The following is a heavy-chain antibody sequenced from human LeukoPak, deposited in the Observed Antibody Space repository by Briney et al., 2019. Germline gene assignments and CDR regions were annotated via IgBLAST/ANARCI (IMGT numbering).Heavy chain of an antibody. Sequence: GASVKVSCKVPGYTLTELSMHWVRQAPGKGLEWMGGFDPEDGETIYAQKFQGRVTMTEDTSTDTAYMELSSLRSEDTAVCYCATAKQPEYYNSSGYYYSFDYWGQGTLVTVSS. V-gene: IGHV1-24*01. CDR3: ATAKQPEYYNSSGYYYSFDY. CDR2: FDPEDGET. D-gene: IGHD3-22*01. CDR1: GYTLTELS. J-gene: IGHJ4*02.